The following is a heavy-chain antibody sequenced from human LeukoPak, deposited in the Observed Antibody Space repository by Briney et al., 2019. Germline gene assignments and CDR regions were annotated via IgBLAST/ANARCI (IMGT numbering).Heavy chain of an antibody. Sequence: SVKVSCKASGYTFTGYYLHWVRQAPGQGLEWMGLINPSGSSTTYAQKFQGRVTMTRDMFTSTDYMELTSLTSDDTAVYYCARDNSVGETAWWFDPWGQGTLVTVSS. CDR2: INPSGSST. CDR1: GYTFTGYY. V-gene: IGHV1-46*01. J-gene: IGHJ5*02. D-gene: IGHD1-26*01. CDR3: ARDNSVGETAWWFDP.